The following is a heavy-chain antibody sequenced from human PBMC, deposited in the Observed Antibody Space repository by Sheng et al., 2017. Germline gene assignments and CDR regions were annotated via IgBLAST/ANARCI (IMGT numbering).Heavy chain of an antibody. Sequence: EVQLVESGGGLVQPGGSLRLSCAASGFTFSSYAMTWVRQAPGKGLEWVSVISGSGGTTYYADSVKGRFTISRDNSRNTLYLQMNSLRAEDTAVYYCAKGRTSAWSPDYWGQGTLVTVSS. D-gene: IGHD6-19*01. J-gene: IGHJ4*02. CDR2: ISGSGGTT. V-gene: IGHV3-23*04. CDR1: GFTFSSYA. CDR3: AKGRTSAWSPDY.